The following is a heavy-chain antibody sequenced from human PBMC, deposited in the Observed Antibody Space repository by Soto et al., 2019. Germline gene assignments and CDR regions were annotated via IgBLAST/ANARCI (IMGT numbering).Heavy chain of an antibody. CDR1: GYNFSRYY. Sequence: GASVKVSCKASGYNFSRYYVHWVRQAAGQGLEWMGVINPTGGSTTHAQNFQDRVIITRDTSTSTIYMELRRLTSEDTAVYYCARRVGAGVLDYWG. CDR3: ARRVGAGVLDY. V-gene: IGHV1-46*01. D-gene: IGHD1-26*01. CDR2: INPTGGST. J-gene: IGHJ4*01.